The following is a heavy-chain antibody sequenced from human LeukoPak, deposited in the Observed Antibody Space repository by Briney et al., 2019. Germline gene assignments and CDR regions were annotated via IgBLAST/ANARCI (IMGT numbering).Heavy chain of an antibody. Sequence: GGSLRLSCAASGFSFSSYTMNWARQAPGKGLEWVALISYDAISKHSADSVKGRFTISRDDSKNTLYLQMSSLRPEDTAVYYCARSSFFGVVPFDYWGQGTLVTVSS. V-gene: IGHV3-30*04. CDR2: ISYDAISK. CDR1: GFSFSSYT. CDR3: ARSSFFGVVPFDY. J-gene: IGHJ4*02. D-gene: IGHD3-3*01.